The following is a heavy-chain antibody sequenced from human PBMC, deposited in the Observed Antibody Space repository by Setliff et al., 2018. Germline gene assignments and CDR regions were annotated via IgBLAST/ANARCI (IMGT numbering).Heavy chain of an antibody. CDR2: IYYSGST. CDR1: GGSISSSSYY. Sequence: LSLTCTVSGGSISSSSYYWGWIRQPPGKGLEWIGSIYYSGSTYYNPSLKSRVTISVDTSKNQFSLKLSSVTAADTAVYYCARLRGYCTNGVCYGPTDFDYWGQGTLVTVSS. CDR3: ARLRGYCTNGVCYGPTDFDY. D-gene: IGHD2-8*01. J-gene: IGHJ4*02. V-gene: IGHV4-39*01.